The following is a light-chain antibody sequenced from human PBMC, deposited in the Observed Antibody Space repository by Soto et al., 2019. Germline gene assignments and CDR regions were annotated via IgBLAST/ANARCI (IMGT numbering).Light chain of an antibody. Sequence: EIVLTQSPDTLSLSPGEGATLSCRSRQSVTNRDLACYQQKPGQATRLLIYGASSRATGIPDRFSGSGSETDFTLTIRRLEPEDFAVYSCKQSSSSPPITFGQGTRLEIK. J-gene: IGKJ5*01. CDR2: GAS. CDR1: QSVTNRD. CDR3: KQSSSSPPIT. V-gene: IGKV3-20*01.